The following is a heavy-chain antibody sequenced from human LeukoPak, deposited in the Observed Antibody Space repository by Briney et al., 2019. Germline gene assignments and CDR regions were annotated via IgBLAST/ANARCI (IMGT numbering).Heavy chain of an antibody. CDR3: ARGDYYGSGTSCYMDV. CDR1: GCSISSYY. V-gene: IGHV4-59*01. J-gene: IGHJ6*03. Sequence: SETLSLTCTVSGCSISSYYWSWVRQPPGKGLEWIGYIYYSGSNNYNPSLMSRVPISVDTSKNQFSLRLSSVTAADTAVYYCARGDYYGSGTSCYMDVWGKGTTVTVSS. D-gene: IGHD3-10*01. CDR2: IYYSGSN.